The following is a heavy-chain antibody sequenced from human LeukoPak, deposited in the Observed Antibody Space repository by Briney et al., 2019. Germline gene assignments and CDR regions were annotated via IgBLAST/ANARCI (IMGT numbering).Heavy chain of an antibody. CDR2: IGTAGDP. J-gene: IGHJ3*02. Sequence: HPGGSLRLSCAASGFTFDDYAMHWVRHATGKGLEWVSAIGTAGDPYYPGSVKGRFTISRENAKNSLYLQMISLRAGDTAVYYCARGLRYCSGGSCYNSDAFDIWGQGTMVTVSS. CDR3: ARGLRYCSGGSCYNSDAFDI. D-gene: IGHD2-15*01. CDR1: GFTFDDYA. V-gene: IGHV3-13*05.